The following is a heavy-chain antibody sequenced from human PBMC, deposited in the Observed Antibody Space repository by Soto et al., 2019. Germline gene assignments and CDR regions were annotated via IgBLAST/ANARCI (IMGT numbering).Heavy chain of an antibody. V-gene: IGHV4-61*01. CDR2: IYYNGST. D-gene: IGHD6-25*01. Sequence: PSETLSLTCTVSGDSVSSNSYYWSWIRQPPGKGLEYIGYIYYNGSTNYNPSLKSRVTISLDTSKNQFSLSLSSVTAADTAVYYCARDWKQRWVVMHFWGPGTTLTVYS. J-gene: IGHJ6*01. CDR3: ARDWKQRWVVMHF. CDR1: GDSVSSNSYY.